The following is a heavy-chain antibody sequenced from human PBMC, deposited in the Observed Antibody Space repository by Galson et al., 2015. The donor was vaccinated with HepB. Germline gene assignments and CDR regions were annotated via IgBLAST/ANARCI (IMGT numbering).Heavy chain of an antibody. J-gene: IGHJ4*02. V-gene: IGHV3-48*03. Sequence: SLRLSCAASGSTFSSYEMNWVRQAPGKGLEWVSYISSSGSTIYYADSVKGRFTISRDNAKNSLYLQMNSLRAEDTAVYYCARPRHYGSGSYRYWGQGTLVTVSS. CDR2: ISSSGSTI. CDR1: GSTFSSYE. D-gene: IGHD3-10*01. CDR3: ARPRHYGSGSYRY.